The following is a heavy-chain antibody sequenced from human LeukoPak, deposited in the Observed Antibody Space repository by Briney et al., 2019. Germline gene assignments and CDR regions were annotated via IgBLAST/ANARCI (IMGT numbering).Heavy chain of an antibody. Sequence: SQTLSLTCTVSADSISSGGHYWSWIRQHPGKGLESIGFMHHSGSTSHNPSLKGRVAISVDASKNQFSLRLSSVTAADTAVYYCARGGNRFGGFCFDYWGQGSLVTVSS. V-gene: IGHV4-31*03. D-gene: IGHD3-10*01. CDR1: ADSISSGGHY. CDR3: ARGGNRFGGFCFDY. J-gene: IGHJ4*02. CDR2: MHHSGST.